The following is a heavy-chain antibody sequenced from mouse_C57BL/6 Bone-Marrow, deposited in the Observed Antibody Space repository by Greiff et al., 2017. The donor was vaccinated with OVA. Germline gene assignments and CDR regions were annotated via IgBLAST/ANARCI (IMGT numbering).Heavy chain of an antibody. Sequence: VQLQQSGAELVKPGASVKLSCKASGYTFTSYWMHWVKQRPGQGLEWIGMIHPNSGSTNYNEKFKSKATLTVGKSSSTAYMQLSSLTSEDSAVYYCAKWGTSFDYWGQGTTLTVSS. CDR2: IHPNSGST. J-gene: IGHJ2*01. V-gene: IGHV1-64*01. CDR1: GYTFTSYW. CDR3: AKWGTSFDY. D-gene: IGHD3-3*01.